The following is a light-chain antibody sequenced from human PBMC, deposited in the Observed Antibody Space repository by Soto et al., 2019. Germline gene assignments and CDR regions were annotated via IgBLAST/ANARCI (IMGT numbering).Light chain of an antibody. V-gene: IGKV3-20*01. Sequence: EIVLTQSPGTLSLSPGERATLSCRASQSVSSTYLAWYQQKPGQAPRLLIYGASSRATGIPDRFSGSGSGTALTLTISRLEPEDFAVYYCQQYGSSYTFGQGTKLEIK. CDR1: QSVSSTY. J-gene: IGKJ2*01. CDR3: QQYGSSYT. CDR2: GAS.